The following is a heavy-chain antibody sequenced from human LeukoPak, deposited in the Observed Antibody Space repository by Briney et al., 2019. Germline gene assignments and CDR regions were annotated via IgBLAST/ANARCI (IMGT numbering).Heavy chain of an antibody. V-gene: IGHV1-46*01. CDR2: INPSGGST. D-gene: IGHD3-22*01. CDR1: GYTFTSYY. J-gene: IGHJ2*01. CDR3: ARDTAHYYDRPDWYFDL. Sequence: ASVKVSCKASGYTFTSYYMHWVRQAPGQGLEWMGIINPSGGSTSYAQKFQGRVTMTRDTSTRTVYMELSSLRSEDKAVYYCARDTAHYYDRPDWYFDLWGRGTLVTVSS.